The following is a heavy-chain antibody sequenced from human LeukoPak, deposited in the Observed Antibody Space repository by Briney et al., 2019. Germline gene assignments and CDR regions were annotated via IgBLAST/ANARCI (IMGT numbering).Heavy chain of an antibody. D-gene: IGHD3-22*01. V-gene: IGHV3-23*01. Sequence: SGGSLRLSCAASVFTFSSYAMSWVRQTPGKGLEWVSAISGSGGSTYYADSVKGRFTISRDNSKNTLYLQMNSLRAEDTAVYYCAKDPPYYYDSSGPPYYFDYWGQGTLVTVSS. CDR2: ISGSGGST. CDR3: AKDPPYYYDSSGPPYYFDY. J-gene: IGHJ4*02. CDR1: VFTFSSYA.